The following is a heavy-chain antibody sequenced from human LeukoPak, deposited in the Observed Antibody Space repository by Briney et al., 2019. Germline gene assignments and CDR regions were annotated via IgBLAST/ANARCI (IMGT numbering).Heavy chain of an antibody. D-gene: IGHD6-13*01. Sequence: SVKVSCKASGGTFSSYAISWVRQAPGQGLEWMGRIIPILGIANYAQKFQGRVTITADKSTSTAYMELSSLRSEDTAVYYCARDIKQQLAPFDYWGQGTLVAVSS. CDR1: GGTFSSYA. CDR2: IIPILGIA. J-gene: IGHJ4*02. V-gene: IGHV1-69*04. CDR3: ARDIKQQLAPFDY.